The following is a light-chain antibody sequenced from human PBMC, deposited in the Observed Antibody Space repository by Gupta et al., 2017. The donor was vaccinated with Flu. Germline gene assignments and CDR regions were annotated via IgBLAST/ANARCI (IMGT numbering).Light chain of an antibody. CDR3: QAWDSSSALFV. CDR2: QDN. Sequence: SSELPQPPSVSVSPGQTAILTCSGGDLGNKYACWYQQQPGQSPVMVIQQDNKRPSGVPERFSGSNSGNTATLTISETQPRDEADYYCQAWDSSSALFVFGAGTKVTVL. J-gene: IGLJ1*01. V-gene: IGLV3-1*01. CDR1: DLGNKY.